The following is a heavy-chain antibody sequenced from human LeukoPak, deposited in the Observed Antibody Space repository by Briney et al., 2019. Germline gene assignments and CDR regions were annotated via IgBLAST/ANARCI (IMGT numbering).Heavy chain of an antibody. Sequence: PGGSLRLSCAASGFIFSSYGVHWVRQAPGRGLEWVAFIRFDGNIKYYADSVKGRFTISRDNSKNTLYLQMNSLRAEDTAVYYCANLGMVYNILTGFRRPQTDDYWGQGTLVTVSS. D-gene: IGHD3-9*01. CDR3: ANLGMVYNILTGFRRPQTDDY. CDR2: IRFDGNIK. J-gene: IGHJ4*02. V-gene: IGHV3-30*02. CDR1: GFIFSSYG.